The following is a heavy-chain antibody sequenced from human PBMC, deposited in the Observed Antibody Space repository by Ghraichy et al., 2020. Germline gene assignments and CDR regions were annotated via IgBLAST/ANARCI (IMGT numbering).Heavy chain of an antibody. V-gene: IGHV4-39*01. D-gene: IGHD2-21*01. CDR1: GGSIRSYRYY. CDR2: IYEGGTT. J-gene: IGHJ6*02. CDR3: ARHFIAVWGVAEGGSMDV. Sequence: SETLSLTCSVSGGSIRSYRYYWGWVRQSPGKGLEWIGSIYEGGTTYYNPSLKSRVTASVDTSKNQFSLRLTSVTAADTAVYYCARHFIAVWGVAEGGSMDVWGQGTTVTVS.